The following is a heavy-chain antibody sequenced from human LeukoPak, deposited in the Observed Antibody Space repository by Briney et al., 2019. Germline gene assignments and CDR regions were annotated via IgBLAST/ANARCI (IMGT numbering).Heavy chain of an antibody. Sequence: GGSLRLSCAASGFTFSSYAMSWVRQAPGKGLEWVSAVSGGSTTSYAEYVRGRFTISGDNSKNTLYLQMNSLRAEDTAVYYCAKEDSEGGPNWFDTWGQGALSPSPQ. CDR2: VSGGSTT. V-gene: IGHV3-23*01. CDR1: GFTFSSYA. CDR3: AKEDSEGGPNWFDT. J-gene: IGHJ5*02. D-gene: IGHD1-14*01.